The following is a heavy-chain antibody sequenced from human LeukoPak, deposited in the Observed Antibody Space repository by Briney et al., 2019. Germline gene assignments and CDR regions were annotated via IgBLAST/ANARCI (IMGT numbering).Heavy chain of an antibody. CDR2: IHYSGST. Sequence: SETLSLTCTVSGGSVSSGSYYWSWIRQPPGKGLEWIGYIHYSGSTNYNPSLKSRVNISVDTSKNQFSLKLSSVAAADTAVYYCATLEDSTYYFDYWGQGILVTVSS. J-gene: IGHJ4*02. CDR3: ATLEDSTYYFDY. D-gene: IGHD6-13*01. V-gene: IGHV4-61*01. CDR1: GGSVSSGSYY.